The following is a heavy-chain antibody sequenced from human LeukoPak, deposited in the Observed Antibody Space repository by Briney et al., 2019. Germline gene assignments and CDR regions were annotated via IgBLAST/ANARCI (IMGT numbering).Heavy chain of an antibody. Sequence: SETLSLTCTVSGGSISSSSYYWGWIRQPPGKGLECIGSIYYSGSTYYNPSLKSRVTISVDTSKNQFSLKLSSVTAADTAVYYCARDRGPRGIAVAGTAYWGQGTLVTVSS. CDR1: GGSISSSSYY. D-gene: IGHD6-19*01. V-gene: IGHV4-39*07. J-gene: IGHJ4*02. CDR3: ARDRGPRGIAVAGTAY. CDR2: IYYSGST.